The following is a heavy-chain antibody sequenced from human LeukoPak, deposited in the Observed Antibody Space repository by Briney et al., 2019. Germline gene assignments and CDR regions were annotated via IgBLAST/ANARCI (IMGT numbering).Heavy chain of an antibody. CDR2: IYTSGST. D-gene: IGHD6-19*01. CDR3: ARGGYSSGAYWFDP. CDR1: GGSISSGSYY. J-gene: IGHJ5*02. V-gene: IGHV4-61*02. Sequence: PSETLSLTCTVSGGSISSGSYYWSWIRQPAGKGLEWIGRIYTSGSTNYNPSLKSRVTISVDTSKNQFSLKLSSVTAADTAVYYCARGGYSSGAYWFDPWGQGTLVTVSS.